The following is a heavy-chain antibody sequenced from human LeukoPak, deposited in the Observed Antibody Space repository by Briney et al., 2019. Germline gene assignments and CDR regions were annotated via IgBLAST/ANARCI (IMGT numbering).Heavy chain of an antibody. CDR1: GGSISSGGYY. J-gene: IGHJ3*02. CDR2: IYYSGST. V-gene: IGHV4-31*03. D-gene: IGHD1-26*01. CDR3: ARGGRVNAFDI. Sequence: SETLSLTCTVSGGSISSGGYYWSWIRQHPGKGLEWIGYIYYSGSTYYNPSLKSRVTISVDTFKNQFSLKLSSVTAADTAVYYCARGGRVNAFDIWGQGTMVTVSS.